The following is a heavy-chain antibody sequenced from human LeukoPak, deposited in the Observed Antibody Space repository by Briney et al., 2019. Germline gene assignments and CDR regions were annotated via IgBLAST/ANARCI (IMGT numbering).Heavy chain of an antibody. CDR3: AKYSSSWYVSYFDY. Sequence: GGSLRLSCAASGFTLSSYSMKWVRQAPGKGLEWVSSISRSRSYIYYADSVKGRFTISRDNSKNTLYLQMNSLRAEDTAVYYCAKYSSSWYVSYFDYWGQGTLVTVSS. J-gene: IGHJ4*02. CDR2: ISRSRSYI. D-gene: IGHD6-13*01. V-gene: IGHV3-21*04. CDR1: GFTLSSYS.